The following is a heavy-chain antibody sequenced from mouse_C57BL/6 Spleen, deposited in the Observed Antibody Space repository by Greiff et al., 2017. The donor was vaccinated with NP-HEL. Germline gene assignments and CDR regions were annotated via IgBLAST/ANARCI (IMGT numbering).Heavy chain of an antibody. CDR1: GFTFTDYY. V-gene: IGHV7-3*01. J-gene: IGHJ2*01. CDR2: IRNKANGYTS. D-gene: IGHD3-2*02. Sequence: EVQRVESGGGLVQPGGSLSLSCAASGFTFTDYYMRWVRQPPGKALEWLGFIRNKANGYTSAYTASVKGRFTISRANSQRILYLQMNALRDKDHATMYYGGCLTAQATCDLDYWGQGTTLTVSS. CDR3: GGCLTAQATCDLDY.